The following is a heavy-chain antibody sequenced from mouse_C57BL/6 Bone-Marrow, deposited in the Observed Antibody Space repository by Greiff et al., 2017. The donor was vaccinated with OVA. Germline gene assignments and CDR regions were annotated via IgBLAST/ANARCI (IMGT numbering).Heavy chain of an antibody. CDR3: ARDHYGNYVDY. D-gene: IGHD2-1*01. CDR2: ISDGGSYT. J-gene: IGHJ2*01. Sequence: EVKLVESGGGLVKPGGSLKLSCAASGFTFSSYAMPWVRQTPEKRLEWVATISDGGSYTYYPDNVKGRFTISRDNAKNNLYLQMSHLKSEDTAMYYCARDHYGNYVDYWGQGTTLTVSS. CDR1: GFTFSSYA. V-gene: IGHV5-4*01.